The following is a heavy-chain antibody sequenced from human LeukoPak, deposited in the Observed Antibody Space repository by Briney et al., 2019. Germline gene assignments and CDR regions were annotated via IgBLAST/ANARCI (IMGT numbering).Heavy chain of an antibody. Sequence: PSETLSLTCTVSGGSISGYYWSWIRQPAKKGLEWIGRIHTSGSTNNNPPLKRRVTMSVDTSKNQFSLNLISVTAADTAVYYCARVAYGGNSKGFFDYWGQGILVTVFS. V-gene: IGHV4-4*07. D-gene: IGHD4-23*01. CDR2: IHTSGST. CDR3: ARVAYGGNSKGFFDY. J-gene: IGHJ4*02. CDR1: GGSISGYY.